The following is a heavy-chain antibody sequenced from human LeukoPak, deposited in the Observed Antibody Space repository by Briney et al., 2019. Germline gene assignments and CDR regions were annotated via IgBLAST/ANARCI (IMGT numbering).Heavy chain of an antibody. V-gene: IGHV1-69*05. CDR2: IIPIFGTA. CDR3: ARDYYYYDSSGYYYLDAFDI. J-gene: IGHJ3*02. Sequence: SVKVSCKASGGTFSSYAISWVRRAPGQGLEWMGGIIPIFGTANYAQKFQGRVTITTDESTSTAYMELSSLRSEDTALYYCARDYYYYDSSGYYYLDAFDIWGQGTMVTVSS. D-gene: IGHD3-22*01. CDR1: GGTFSSYA.